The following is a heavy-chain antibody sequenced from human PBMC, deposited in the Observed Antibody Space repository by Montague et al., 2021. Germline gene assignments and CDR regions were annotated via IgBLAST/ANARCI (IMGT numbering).Heavy chain of an antibody. CDR2: INLNSRKI. V-gene: IGHV3-9*01. CDR3: VKDLRADSWYGAFQN. CDR1: GFMFGDYT. D-gene: IGHD3-10*01. Sequence: SLRLSCAASGFMFGDYTMHWVRKPPGQGLDWVSVINLNSRKIGYADSVRGRFTISRDNAKNSLYLQMHSLRPEDTAFYYCVKDLRADSWYGAFQNWGQGALVIVSS. J-gene: IGHJ1*01.